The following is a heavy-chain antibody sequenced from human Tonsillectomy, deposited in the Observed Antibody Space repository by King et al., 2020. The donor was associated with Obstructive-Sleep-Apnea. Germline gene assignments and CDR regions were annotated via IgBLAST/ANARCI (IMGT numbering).Heavy chain of an antibody. Sequence: QLQESGPGLVKPSETLSLTCTVSGVSITSYYWSWIRQPPGKGLEWSGDIYYSGNTNYNPSLKSRVTISVDTSKNQFSLKVNSVTAADTAVYYCARDRVPITGTSGANWFDPWGQGTLVTVSS. J-gene: IGHJ5*02. CDR3: ARDRVPITGTSGANWFDP. CDR1: GVSITSYY. CDR2: IYYSGNT. V-gene: IGHV4-59*01. D-gene: IGHD1-20*01.